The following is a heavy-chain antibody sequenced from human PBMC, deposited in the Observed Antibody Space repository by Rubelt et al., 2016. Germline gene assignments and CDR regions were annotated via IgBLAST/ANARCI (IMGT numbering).Heavy chain of an antibody. D-gene: IGHD5-24*01. CDR3: ARRDGYNWDDAFDI. Sequence: QVQLVQSGAEVKKPGSSVKVSCKASGYTFTSYGISWVRQAPGQGLEWMGWVRAYTGNTNDAQKLHGGVTVTTDTSTSTAYMELRSVRSDDTALYYCARRDGYNWDDAFDIWGQGTMVTVSS. CDR1: GYTFTSYG. V-gene: IGHV1-18*01. J-gene: IGHJ3*02. CDR2: VRAYTGNT.